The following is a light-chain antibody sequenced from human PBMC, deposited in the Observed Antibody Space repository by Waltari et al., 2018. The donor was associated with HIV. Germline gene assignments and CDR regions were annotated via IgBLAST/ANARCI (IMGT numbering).Light chain of an antibody. CDR2: DVT. Sequence: QSALTQPRSVSGSPGQSVTISCTRTGSDFVNFNFVSWYQHLPAKAPKLLIYDVTKRPSGVPDRFSGSKSGDTASLTISGLQAEDEADYYCCTYAAKYVLFGGGTNLTVL. V-gene: IGLV2-11*01. CDR1: GSDFVNFNF. CDR3: CTYAAKYVL. J-gene: IGLJ2*01.